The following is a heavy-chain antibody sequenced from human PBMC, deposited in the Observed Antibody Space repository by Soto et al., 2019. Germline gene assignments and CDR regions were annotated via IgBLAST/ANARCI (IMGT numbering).Heavy chain of an antibody. J-gene: IGHJ4*02. Sequence: QVQLVESGGGVVQPGRSLRLSCAAAGFSLNNYGMHWVRQAPGKGLEWVAVISHDGNYKDYADSVKGRFTMARDSSKNALHVQMGSLRAEDAAVYYCERDRNFEFGYWVQGTLVAVSS. V-gene: IGHV3-33*01. CDR2: ISHDGNYK. CDR3: ERDRNFEFGY. D-gene: IGHD3-10*01. CDR1: GFSLNNYG.